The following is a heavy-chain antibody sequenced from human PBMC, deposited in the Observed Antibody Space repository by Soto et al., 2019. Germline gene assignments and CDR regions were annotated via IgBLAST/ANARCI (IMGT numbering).Heavy chain of an antibody. Sequence: EVQLVESGGGLVRPGLSLRLSCAGSGFDFNTYTLNWVRQAPGKGLEWIASIAGPTPYIYYAGSVRGRLTISRDNAKNSLSLQMNSLRADATGVYYCARTPSAYDYAHSFHFWGQGTLVTVSS. D-gene: IGHD5-12*01. J-gene: IGHJ4*02. V-gene: IGHV3-21*02. CDR2: IAGPTPYI. CDR3: ARTPSAYDYAHSFHF. CDR1: GFDFNTYT.